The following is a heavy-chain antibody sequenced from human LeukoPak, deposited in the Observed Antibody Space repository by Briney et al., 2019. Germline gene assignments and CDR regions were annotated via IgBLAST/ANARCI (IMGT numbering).Heavy chain of an antibody. Sequence: ASVKVSCKASGYTFTSYDINWVRQATGQGLEWMGWMNPNSGNTGYAQKFQGRVTMTRNTSISTAYMELSSLRSEDTAVYYCARGSRGDYYYYGMDVWGQGTTVTVSS. D-gene: IGHD4-17*01. CDR2: MNPNSGNT. V-gene: IGHV1-8*01. J-gene: IGHJ6*02. CDR1: GYTFTSYD. CDR3: ARGSRGDYYYYGMDV.